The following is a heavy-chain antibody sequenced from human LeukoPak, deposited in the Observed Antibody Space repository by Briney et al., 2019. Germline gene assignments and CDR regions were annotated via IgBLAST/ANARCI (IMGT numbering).Heavy chain of an antibody. Sequence: GGSLRLSCATSGFTFNNYNMNWVRQAPGRALEWVSSITSSGTYIFYADSVKGRFTISRDDAKNSLYLQMNSLGPEDTAVYYCARDPYSGNYGNYYYYYMDVWGKGTTVTISS. CDR1: GFTFNNYN. CDR3: ARDPYSGNYGNYYYYYMDV. V-gene: IGHV3-21*01. J-gene: IGHJ6*03. CDR2: ITSSGTYI. D-gene: IGHD1-26*01.